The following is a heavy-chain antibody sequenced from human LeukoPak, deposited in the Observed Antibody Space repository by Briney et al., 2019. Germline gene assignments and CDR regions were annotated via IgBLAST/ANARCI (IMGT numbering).Heavy chain of an antibody. V-gene: IGHV7-4-1*04. CDR1: GYTFTGYY. CDR2: INTKTGNP. J-gene: IGHJ4*02. CDR3: ARDYVDTAMDIQYYFDY. D-gene: IGHD5-18*01. Sequence: ASVKVSCKASGYTFTGYYMHWVRQAPGQGLEWMGWINTKTGNPTYAQGFTGRFVFSLDTSLSMAYLQITSLKAEDTAVYYCARDYVDTAMDIQYYFDYWGQGTLVTVSS.